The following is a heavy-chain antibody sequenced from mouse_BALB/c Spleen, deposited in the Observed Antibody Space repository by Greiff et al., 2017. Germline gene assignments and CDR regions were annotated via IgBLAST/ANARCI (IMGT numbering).Heavy chain of an antibody. CDR3: ANTVSRRGYYAMDY. CDR2: ILPGSGST. Sequence: QVQLQQSGAELMKPGASVKISCKATGYTFSSYWIEWVKQRPGHGLEWIGEILPGSGSTNYNEKFKGKATFTADTSSNTAYMQLSSLTSEDSAVYYCANTVSRRGYYAMDYWGQGTSVTVSS. V-gene: IGHV1-9*01. J-gene: IGHJ4*01. CDR1: GYTFSSYW. D-gene: IGHD1-1*01.